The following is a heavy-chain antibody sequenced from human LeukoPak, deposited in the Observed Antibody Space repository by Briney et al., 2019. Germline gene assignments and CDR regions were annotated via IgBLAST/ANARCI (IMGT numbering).Heavy chain of an antibody. CDR3: AKGLRTSYYYDSNGYDALDI. J-gene: IGHJ3*02. D-gene: IGHD3-22*01. V-gene: IGHV3-23*01. Sequence: GGSLRLSCAASGFTFSSYAMSWVRQAPGKGLEWVSGISGSGGSTYYADSVKGRFTISRDNSKNTLYLQMNSLRAADTAVYYCAKGLRTSYYYDSNGYDALDIWGQGTMVSVSS. CDR1: GFTFSSYA. CDR2: ISGSGGST.